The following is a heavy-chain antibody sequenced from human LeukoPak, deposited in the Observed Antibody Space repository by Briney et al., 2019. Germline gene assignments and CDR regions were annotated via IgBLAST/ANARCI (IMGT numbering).Heavy chain of an antibody. CDR1: GFTFSNHA. CDR2: ISADAVDT. D-gene: IGHD3-16*01. CDR3: AKVIYNYNYGPSDY. Sequence: GGSLRLSCVASGFTFSNHAMTWVRQAPGKGLEWVSAISADAVDTFYAPSVKGRFTISRDNSKNTLYLQMNSLRAEDTAIFYCAKVIYNYNYGPSDYWGQGTLVTVSS. V-gene: IGHV3-23*01. J-gene: IGHJ4*02.